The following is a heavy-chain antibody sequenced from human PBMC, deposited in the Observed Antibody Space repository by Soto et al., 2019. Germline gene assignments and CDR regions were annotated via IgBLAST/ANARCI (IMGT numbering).Heavy chain of an antibody. CDR2: ISSSGTYI. J-gene: IGHJ6*02. V-gene: IGHV3-21*01. D-gene: IGHD3-10*01. CDR3: VRAGHVFDVHYYGMDL. Sequence: PGGSLRLSCEASGFTFKDSIMDWFRQAPEKGLEWVSSISSSGTYIYYADSVKGRFAISRDNANNVMYLQMDTLRAEDTAVYYCVRAGHVFDVHYYGMDLWGQGTTVTVSS. CDR1: GFTFKDSI.